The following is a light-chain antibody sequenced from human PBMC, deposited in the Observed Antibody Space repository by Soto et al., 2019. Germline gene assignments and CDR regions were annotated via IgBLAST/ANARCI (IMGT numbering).Light chain of an antibody. CDR3: MQGTRWLLT. Sequence: DVVRTQSPLSLPVALGQPASISCRSSQSLVFSDGNTYLNWFQQRPGHSPRRLIYKVSNRDSGVPDRFSGSGSGTDFTLKISRVEAEDVGVYYCMQGTRWLLTVGQGTKVEIK. CDR1: QSLVFSDGNTY. CDR2: KVS. V-gene: IGKV2-30*01. J-gene: IGKJ1*01.